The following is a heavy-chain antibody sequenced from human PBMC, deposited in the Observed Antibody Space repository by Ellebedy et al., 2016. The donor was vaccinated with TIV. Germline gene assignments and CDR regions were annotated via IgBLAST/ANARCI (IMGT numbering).Heavy chain of an antibody. CDR3: ARWGMSSGYYYGI. CDR2: ISSSGSTI. CDR1: GFTFSSYS. Sequence: LSLTCAASGFTFSSYSMNWVRQAPGKGLEWVSYISSSGSTIYYADSVKGRFTISRDNAKNSLYLQMNSLRAEDTAVYYCARWGMSSGYYYGIWGQGTMVTVSS. V-gene: IGHV3-48*04. D-gene: IGHD3-22*01. J-gene: IGHJ3*02.